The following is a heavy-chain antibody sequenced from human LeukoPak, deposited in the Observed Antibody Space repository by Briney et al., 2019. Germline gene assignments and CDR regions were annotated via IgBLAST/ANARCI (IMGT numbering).Heavy chain of an antibody. Sequence: GASVKVSCKASGFTFINYYMHWVRQAPGQGLEWLGIINLSGGSTHYPQKFQDRVTMTRDTSTSTVYMELSSLRSEDTAVYYCARGTYCSPTSCQRVDYWGQGTLVTVSS. CDR3: ARGTYCSPTSCQRVDY. CDR2: INLSGGST. CDR1: GFTFINYY. D-gene: IGHD2-2*01. J-gene: IGHJ4*02. V-gene: IGHV1-46*01.